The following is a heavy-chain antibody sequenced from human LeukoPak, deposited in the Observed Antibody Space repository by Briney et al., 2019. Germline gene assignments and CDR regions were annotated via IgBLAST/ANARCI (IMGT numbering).Heavy chain of an antibody. CDR2: MNPISGDT. V-gene: IGHV1-8*01. CDR3: ARVPRRGERFDP. J-gene: IGHJ5*02. CDR1: GYTFTSYD. D-gene: IGHD3-10*01. Sequence: ASVKVSCKASGYTFTSYDVNWVRQATGQGLEWMGWMNPISGDTGYALKFQGRVTMSRNTSISTAYMELGSLRSEDTAVYYCARVPRRGERFDPWGQGTLVTVSS.